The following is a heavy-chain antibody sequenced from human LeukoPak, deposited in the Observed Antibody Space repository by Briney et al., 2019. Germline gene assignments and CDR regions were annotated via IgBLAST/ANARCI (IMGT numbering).Heavy chain of an antibody. J-gene: IGHJ4*02. Sequence: SGGSLRLSCAASGFTFIDYDMHWVRQVIGKGLEWVSAIGIRGDTHYSGSVKGRFTISRENAESSLYLQMNSLRAEDTAVYYCARGRIQVSGIDEFDYWGQGTLVTVSS. CDR2: IGIRGDT. CDR1: GFTFIDYD. D-gene: IGHD6-19*01. V-gene: IGHV3-13*01. CDR3: ARGRIQVSGIDEFDY.